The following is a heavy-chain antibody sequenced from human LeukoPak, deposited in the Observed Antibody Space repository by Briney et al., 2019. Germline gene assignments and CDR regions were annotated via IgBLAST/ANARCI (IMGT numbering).Heavy chain of an antibody. J-gene: IGHJ4*02. CDR2: IRYDGSNK. D-gene: IGHD6-13*01. Sequence: GGSLRLSCAASGFTFSIYGMHWVRQAPGKGLEWVAFIRYDGSNKYYADSVKGRFTISRDNSKNTLYLQMNSLRAEDTAVYYCAKGGVVAAAGTDYWGQGTLVTVSS. CDR1: GFTFSIYG. CDR3: AKGGVVAAAGTDY. V-gene: IGHV3-30*02.